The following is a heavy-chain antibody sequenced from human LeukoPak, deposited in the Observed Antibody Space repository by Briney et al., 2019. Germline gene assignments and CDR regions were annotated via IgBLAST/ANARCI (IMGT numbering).Heavy chain of an antibody. D-gene: IGHD3-16*02. CDR1: GFTFSSYG. J-gene: IGHJ4*02. V-gene: IGHV3-30*18. Sequence: GGSLRLSCAASGFTFSSYGMHWVRQAPGKGLEWVAVISYDGSNKYYADSVKGRFTISRDNSKNTLHLQMNNLRAEDTALYYCAKCPVTFGGVIVITSGYFDYWGQGTLVTVAS. CDR2: ISYDGSNK. CDR3: AKCPVTFGGVIVITSGYFDY.